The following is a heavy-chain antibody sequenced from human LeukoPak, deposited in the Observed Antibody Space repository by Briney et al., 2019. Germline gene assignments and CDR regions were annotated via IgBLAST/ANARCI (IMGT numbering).Heavy chain of an antibody. CDR2: VFFQNT. J-gene: IGHJ4*02. Sequence: PSETLSLTRSVSVGSITSSNHLWGWIRQTPGDGLEWIGSVFFQNTYYNPSLKSRVTISIDRTRSLLSLDLRSVTAADTALYYCARQKGSTGFFDFWGRGTLVTVSS. CDR1: VGSITSSNHL. CDR3: ARQKGSTGFFDF. D-gene: IGHD6-25*01. V-gene: IGHV4-39*01.